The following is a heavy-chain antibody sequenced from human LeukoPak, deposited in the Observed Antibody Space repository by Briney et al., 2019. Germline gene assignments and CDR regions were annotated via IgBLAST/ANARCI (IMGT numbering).Heavy chain of an antibody. CDR3: AKELTYYYGSGSSSYFAY. Sequence: GGSLRLSCAASGFTFSSYAMGWVRQAPGKGLEWVSAISGSGGSTYYADSVKGRFTISRDNSKNTLNLQMNSLRAEDTAVYYCAKELTYYYGSGSSSYFAYWGQGTLVTVSS. J-gene: IGHJ4*02. CDR1: GFTFSSYA. D-gene: IGHD3-10*01. V-gene: IGHV3-23*01. CDR2: ISGSGGST.